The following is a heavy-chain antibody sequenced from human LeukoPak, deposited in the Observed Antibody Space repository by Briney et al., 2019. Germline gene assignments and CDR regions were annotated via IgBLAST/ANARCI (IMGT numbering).Heavy chain of an antibody. CDR3: AKDATASPYFHWFDN. D-gene: IGHD3-9*01. CDR2: ISSGDRT. CDR1: GFTFSSYA. J-gene: IGHJ4*02. V-gene: IGHV3-23*01. Sequence: GGSLRLSCAASGFTFSSYAMNWVRQAPGKGLEWVAGISSGDRTFHAESVKGRFTISRNKSKDTLYLQMNSLRAEDTAVYYCAKDATASPYFHWFDNWGQGTQVIVSS.